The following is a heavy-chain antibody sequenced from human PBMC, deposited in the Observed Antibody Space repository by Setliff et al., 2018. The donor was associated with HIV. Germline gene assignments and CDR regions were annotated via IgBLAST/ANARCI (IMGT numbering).Heavy chain of an antibody. CDR2: IYYSGST. Sequence: SETLSLTCNVSGGSISGYYWSWVRQPPGKGLEWIGYIYYSGSTNYNPSLRSRFTISVDTSKNQVSLRLTSVTSADTALYYCARESQQYYDILTGFNYYYGMDVWGRGITVTVSS. CDR3: ARESQQYYDILTGFNYYYGMDV. D-gene: IGHD3-9*01. J-gene: IGHJ6*02. V-gene: IGHV4-59*01. CDR1: GGSISGYY.